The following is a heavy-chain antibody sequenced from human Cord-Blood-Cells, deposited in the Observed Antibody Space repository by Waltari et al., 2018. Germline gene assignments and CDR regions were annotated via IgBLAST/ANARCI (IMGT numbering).Heavy chain of an antibody. V-gene: IGHV4-30-2*01. CDR3: ARDGDYYGSGSYFDY. D-gene: IGHD3-10*01. CDR2: IYHSGST. CDR1: GGSISSGGYS. J-gene: IGHJ4*02. Sequence: QLQLQESGSGLVKPSQTLSLTCAVSGGSISSGGYSWSWIRQPPGKGLEWIGYIYHSGSTYYTPSLKSRVTISVDRSKNQFSLKLSSVTAADTAVYYCARDGDYYGSGSYFDYWGQGTLVTVSS.